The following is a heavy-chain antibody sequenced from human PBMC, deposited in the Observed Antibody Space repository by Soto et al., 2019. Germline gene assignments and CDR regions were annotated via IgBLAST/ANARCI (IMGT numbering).Heavy chain of an antibody. CDR3: AKERLGRGADY. V-gene: IGHV3-23*01. J-gene: IGHJ4*02. Sequence: EVQLLESGGGLVQPGGSLRLSCAASGFTFSNYAMSWVRQTPGKGLEGVSIISGGGGNTYYPDSVKGGFTISRDNSKDTVYLQMNSLRAEDTAIYYCAKERLGRGADYWGQGALVTVTS. CDR2: ISGGGGNT. CDR1: GFTFSNYA.